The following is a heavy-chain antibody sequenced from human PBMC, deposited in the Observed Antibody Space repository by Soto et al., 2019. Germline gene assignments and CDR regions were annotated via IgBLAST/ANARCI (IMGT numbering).Heavy chain of an antibody. CDR1: GFTFSSYG. J-gene: IGHJ6*02. CDR3: ARAHRGWSGGRKDYYGMDV. V-gene: IGHV3-33*01. Sequence: GGSLRLSCAASGFTFSSYGMHWVRQAPGKGLEWVAVIWYDGSNKYYADSVKGRFTISRDNSKNTLYLQMNSLRAEDTAVYYCARAHRGWSGGRKDYYGMDVWGQGTTVPVSS. D-gene: IGHD2-15*01. CDR2: IWYDGSNK.